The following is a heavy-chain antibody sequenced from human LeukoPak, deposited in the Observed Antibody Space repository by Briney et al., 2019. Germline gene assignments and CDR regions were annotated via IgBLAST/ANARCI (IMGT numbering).Heavy chain of an antibody. Sequence: GGSLRLSCAVSGFTFDDYGMSWVRQAPGKGREWVSGINWNGGSTGYADSVKGRFTISRDNAKNSLYLQMNSLRAEDTALYYCARDLIGRQTRDYWGQGTLVTVSS. CDR2: INWNGGST. D-gene: IGHD2-8*01. V-gene: IGHV3-20*04. CDR3: ARDLIGRQTRDY. CDR1: GFTFDDYG. J-gene: IGHJ4*02.